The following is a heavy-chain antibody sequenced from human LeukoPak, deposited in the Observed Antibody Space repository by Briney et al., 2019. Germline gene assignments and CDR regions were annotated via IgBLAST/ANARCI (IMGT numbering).Heavy chain of an antibody. D-gene: IGHD6-13*01. V-gene: IGHV3-21*01. J-gene: IGHJ4*02. Sequence: GGSLRLSCAASGFTFSTYNMNWVRQAPGKGLEWVSSISSSSDYIYYADSVKGRFTISRDNAKNSLYLQMNSLRAEDTAVYYCARGGIAAAGRDHGRRNDYWGQGTLVTVSS. CDR1: GFTFSTYN. CDR3: ARGGIAAAGRDHGRRNDY. CDR2: ISSSSDYI.